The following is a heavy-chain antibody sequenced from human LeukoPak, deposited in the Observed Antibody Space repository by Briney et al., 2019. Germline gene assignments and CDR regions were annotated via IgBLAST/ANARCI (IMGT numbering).Heavy chain of an antibody. J-gene: IGHJ6*02. CDR2: LSGSGGST. Sequence: GGSLRLSCAASGFSFSSFAMSWVRQAPGKGLEWVSALSGSGGSTYYADSVKGRFTISRDNSKNTLYLQMNRLRAEDTAVYYCAKDARGYSGYDLGGLDYYGTDVWGQGTTVTVSS. D-gene: IGHD5-12*01. V-gene: IGHV3-23*01. CDR1: GFSFSSFA. CDR3: AKDARGYSGYDLGGLDYYGTDV.